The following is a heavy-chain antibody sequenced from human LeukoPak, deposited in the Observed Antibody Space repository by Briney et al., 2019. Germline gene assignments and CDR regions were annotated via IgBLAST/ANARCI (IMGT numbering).Heavy chain of an antibody. CDR1: GYTFTSYG. V-gene: IGHV1-18*01. D-gene: IGHD1-26*01. J-gene: IGHJ5*02. CDR2: ITAYNDNT. CDR3: ARDRAGLGASEGPKGNWFDP. Sequence: ASVKVSCKASGYTFTSYGISWVRQAPGQGLEWMGWITAYNDNTNYAQKLQGRVTMTTDTSTSTAYMELSSLRSEDTAVYYCARDRAGLGASEGPKGNWFDPWGQGTLVTVSS.